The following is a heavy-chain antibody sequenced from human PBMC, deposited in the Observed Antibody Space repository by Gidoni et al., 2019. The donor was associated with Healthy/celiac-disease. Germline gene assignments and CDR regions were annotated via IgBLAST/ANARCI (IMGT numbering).Heavy chain of an antibody. J-gene: IGHJ6*02. CDR3: AREDIVVVVAALDV. Sequence: VQPGSSLRLSCAAPRFTFSSFAMHWVRQAPGKGLEWVAVISYDGSNKYYADSVKGRFTISRDNSKNTLYLQMNSLRAEDTAVYYCAREDIVVVVAALDVWGQGTTVTVSS. CDR1: RFTFSSFA. V-gene: IGHV3-30-3*01. CDR2: ISYDGSNK. D-gene: IGHD2-15*01.